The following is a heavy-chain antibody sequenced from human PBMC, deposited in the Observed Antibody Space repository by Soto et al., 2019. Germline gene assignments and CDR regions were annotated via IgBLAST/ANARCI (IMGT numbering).Heavy chain of an antibody. CDR3: ARDLAAGDL. J-gene: IGHJ5*02. CDR1: GYSFTSYW. CDR2: INPMGGST. D-gene: IGHD6-13*01. Sequence: GESLKLSCKGSGYSFTSYWIGWVRQMPGKGLEWMAIINPMGGSTNYAQEFQGRVTLTSDTSTSTVYMELSSLRFEDTALFYCARDLAAGDLWGQGTLVTVSS. V-gene: IGHV1-46*01.